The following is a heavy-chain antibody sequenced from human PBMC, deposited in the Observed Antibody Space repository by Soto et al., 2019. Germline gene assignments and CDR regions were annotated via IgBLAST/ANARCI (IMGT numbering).Heavy chain of an antibody. CDR3: AREGARGGTNYYYYMDV. D-gene: IGHD2-15*01. Sequence: ASVKVSCKASGYTFTSYYMHWVRQAPGQGLEWMGIINPSGGRTSYAQKFQGRVTMTRDTSTSTVYMELSSLRSEDTAVYYYAREGARGGTNYYYYMDVWGKGTTVTVSS. J-gene: IGHJ6*03. CDR1: GYTFTSYY. CDR2: INPSGGRT. V-gene: IGHV1-46*03.